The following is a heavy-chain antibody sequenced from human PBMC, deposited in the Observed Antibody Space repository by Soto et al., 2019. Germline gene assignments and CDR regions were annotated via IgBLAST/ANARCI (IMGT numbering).Heavy chain of an antibody. D-gene: IGHD4-17*01. V-gene: IGHV4-59*01. CDR3: ARDLGLHYGDSYNWFDP. J-gene: IGHJ5*02. Sequence: SETLSLTCTVSGGSISSYYWSWIRQPPGKGLEWIGYIYYSGSTNYNPSLKSRVTISVDTSKNQFSLKLSSVTAADTAVYYCARDLGLHYGDSYNWFDPWGQGTLVTVSS. CDR1: GGSISSYY. CDR2: IYYSGST.